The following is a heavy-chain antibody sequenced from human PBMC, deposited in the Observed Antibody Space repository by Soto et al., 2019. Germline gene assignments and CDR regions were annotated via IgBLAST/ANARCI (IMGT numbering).Heavy chain of an antibody. V-gene: IGHV1-3*01. J-gene: IGHJ3*02. CDR3: ARARYCSSTSCSDAFDI. Sequence: QVQFVQSGAELKKPGASVKVSCKASGYTFTNYAMHWVRQAPGQRLEWMGWINAGNGNTKYSQKFQGRVTITRDTSARTAYVELTSLRSYDPAVYYCARARYCSSTSCSDAFDIWGQGTLVTVSS. CDR2: INAGNGNT. D-gene: IGHD2-2*01. CDR1: GYTFTNYA.